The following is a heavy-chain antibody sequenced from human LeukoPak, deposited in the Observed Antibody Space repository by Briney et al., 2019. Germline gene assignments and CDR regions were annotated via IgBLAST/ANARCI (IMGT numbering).Heavy chain of an antibody. Sequence: GRSLRPSCAASGFTFSDYILDWVRQAPGKGLEWVGRIRRGTNNCTTEYAASVKGRFIISRDDSKNSLYLHMNSLKTEDTAVYHCTREGGDSTKTAFDMWGQGTMVTVSS. J-gene: IGHJ3*02. CDR3: TREGGDSTKTAFDM. CDR1: GFTFSDYI. V-gene: IGHV3-72*01. D-gene: IGHD2/OR15-2a*01. CDR2: IRRGTNNCTT.